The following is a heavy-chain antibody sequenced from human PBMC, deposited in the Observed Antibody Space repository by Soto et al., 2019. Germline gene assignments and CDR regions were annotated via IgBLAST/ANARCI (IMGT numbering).Heavy chain of an antibody. CDR2: IIPITGTT. CDR3: AREDSSSSQYLYFDV. V-gene: IGHV1-69*01. CDR1: GGIFSSYA. D-gene: IGHD3-22*01. J-gene: IGHJ2*01. Sequence: QVQLVQSGAEVKKPGSSVKVSCKVSGGIFSSYAIGWVRQAPGQGLEWMAGIIPITGTTNHAQKFQGRVTVTADESTTTVYMEWGSLTAEDTAVYYCAREDSSSSQYLYFDVWGRGTLVTVSS.